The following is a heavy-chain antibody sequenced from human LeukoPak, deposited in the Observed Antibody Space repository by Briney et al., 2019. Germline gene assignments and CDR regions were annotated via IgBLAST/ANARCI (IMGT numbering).Heavy chain of an antibody. J-gene: IGHJ5*02. CDR3: ARVPELRKAWFDP. V-gene: IGHV1-2*02. CDR1: GYTFTGYY. D-gene: IGHD1-26*01. CDR2: INPNSGGT. Sequence: ASVKVSCKASGYTFTGYYTHWVRQAPGQGLEWMGWINPNSGGTNYAQKFQGRVTMTRDTSISTAYMELSRLRSDDTAVYYCARVPELRKAWFDPWGQGTLVTVSS.